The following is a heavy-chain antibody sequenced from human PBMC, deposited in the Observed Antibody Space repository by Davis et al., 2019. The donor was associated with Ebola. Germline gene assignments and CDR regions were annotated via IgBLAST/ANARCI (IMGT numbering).Heavy chain of an antibody. CDR3: ARHLGYYDFWSGPLYYYYGMDV. D-gene: IGHD3-3*01. V-gene: IGHV4-39*01. Sequence: MPSETLSLTCTVSGGSISSSSYYWGWIRQPPGKGLEWIGSIYYSGSAYYNPSLTSRVTISIDTSKNQFSLKLSSVTAADTAVFYFARHLGYYDFWSGPLYYYYGMDVWGQGTTVTVSS. J-gene: IGHJ6*02. CDR2: IYYSGSA. CDR1: GGSISSSSYY.